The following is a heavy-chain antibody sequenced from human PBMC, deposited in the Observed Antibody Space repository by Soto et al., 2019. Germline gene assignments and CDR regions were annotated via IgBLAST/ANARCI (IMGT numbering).Heavy chain of an antibody. CDR1: GFTFSSYA. Sequence: EVQLLESRGGLVQPGGSLRLSCAASGFTFSSYAMSWVRQAPGKGLEWVSAISGGGGSTYYADSVKGRFTISRDNSKNTLYLQMNSLRAEDTAIYYCAYNSTPFDYWGQGTLVTVSS. CDR2: ISGGGGST. CDR3: AYNSTPFDY. J-gene: IGHJ4*02. D-gene: IGHD6-13*01. V-gene: IGHV3-23*01.